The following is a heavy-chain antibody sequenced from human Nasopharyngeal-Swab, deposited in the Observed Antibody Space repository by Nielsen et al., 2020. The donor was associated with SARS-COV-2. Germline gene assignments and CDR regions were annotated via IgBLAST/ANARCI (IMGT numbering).Heavy chain of an antibody. V-gene: IGHV4-59*01. CDR3: ARGPNSITILVDRRLVDYYMDV. CDR2: IYYSGST. Sequence: SETLSLTCTVSGGSISSYYWSWIRQPPGKGLEWIGYIYYSGSTNYNPSLKSRVTISVDTSKNQFSLKLSSVTAADTAVYYCARGPNSITILVDRRLVDYYMDVWGKGTTVTVSS. D-gene: IGHD3-3*01. J-gene: IGHJ6*03. CDR1: GGSISSYY.